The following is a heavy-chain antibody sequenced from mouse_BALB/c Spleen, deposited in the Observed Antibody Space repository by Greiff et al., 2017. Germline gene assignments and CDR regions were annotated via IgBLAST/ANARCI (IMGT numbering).Heavy chain of an antibody. CDR3: ARWARKYGSSCDYAMDY. Sequence: QVQLKQSGADLVRPGASVKMSCKASGFTFTSYTMHWVQQRPGQGLEWIGYINPSSGSTNYNQKFKDKATLTADNSSSTAYMQLSSLTSEDSAVYYCARWARKYGSSCDYAMDYWGQGTSVTVSS. D-gene: IGHD1-1*01. CDR2: INPSSGST. CDR1: GFTFTSYT. J-gene: IGHJ4*01. V-gene: IGHV1S26*01.